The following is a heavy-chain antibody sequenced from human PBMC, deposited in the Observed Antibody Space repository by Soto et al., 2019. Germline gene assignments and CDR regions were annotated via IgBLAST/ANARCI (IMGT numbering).Heavy chain of an antibody. J-gene: IGHJ3*01. CDR3: VRDLAHGYTGNV. Sequence: TLSLTCSVSGAIVTSGENYWSWVRQPPGKGLEWIGYIYDSGVTNYTPALKSRVTLSLDRPNNEVSLKLRSVTAADTAVYFCVRDLAHGYTGNVWGHGKLVT. CDR1: GAIVTSGENY. V-gene: IGHV4-30-4*08. D-gene: IGHD5-18*01. CDR2: IYDSGVT.